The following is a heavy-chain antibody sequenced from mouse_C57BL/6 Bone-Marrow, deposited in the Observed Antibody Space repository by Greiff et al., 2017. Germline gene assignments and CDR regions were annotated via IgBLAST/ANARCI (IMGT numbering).Heavy chain of an antibody. CDR3: TNYDGYYDYAMDY. CDR2: IDPETGGT. Sequence: VQLQQSGAELVRPGASVTLSCKASGYTFTDYEMHWVKQTPVHGLEWIGAIDPETGGTAYNQKFKGKAILTADKSSSTAYMELRSLTSEDSAVDYCTNYDGYYDYAMDYWGQGTSVTVSS. D-gene: IGHD2-3*01. V-gene: IGHV1-15*01. J-gene: IGHJ4*01. CDR1: GYTFTDYE.